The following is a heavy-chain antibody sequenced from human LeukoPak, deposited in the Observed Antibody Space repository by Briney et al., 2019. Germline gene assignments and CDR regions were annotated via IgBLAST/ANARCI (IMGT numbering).Heavy chain of an antibody. CDR2: IYYSGST. CDR3: ARGGKYYDYVWGSYIFDY. V-gene: IGHV4-59*01. J-gene: IGHJ4*02. Sequence: SEALSLTCTVSGDPIIRYYWSWIRQPPGKGVEWSGYIYYSGSTNYNPSLKRRVTMSVDTAKNKISLNLSTVTAADTAVYYCARGGKYYDYVWGSYIFDYWGQGTLVTVSS. D-gene: IGHD3-16*01. CDR1: GDPIIRYY.